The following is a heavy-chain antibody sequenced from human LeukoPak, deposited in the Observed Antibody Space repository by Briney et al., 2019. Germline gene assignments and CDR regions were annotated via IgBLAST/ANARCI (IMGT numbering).Heavy chain of an antibody. CDR2: ISYDGSNK. CDR1: GFTFSSYA. CDR3: ARDVSAISTTIGY. Sequence: GGSLRLSCAASGFTFSSYAMHWVRQAPGKGLEWVAVISYDGSNKYYADSVKGRFTISRDNSKNTLYLQMNSLGAGDTAVYHCARDVSAISTTIGYWGQGTLVTVSS. D-gene: IGHD2-2*01. V-gene: IGHV3-30*01. J-gene: IGHJ4*02.